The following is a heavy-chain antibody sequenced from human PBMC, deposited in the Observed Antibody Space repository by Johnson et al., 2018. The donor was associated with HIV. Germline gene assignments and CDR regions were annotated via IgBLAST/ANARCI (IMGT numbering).Heavy chain of an antibody. V-gene: IGHV3-30-3*01. D-gene: IGHD1-26*01. J-gene: IGHJ3*02. CDR1: GFTFSSYA. CDR3: AREGVGTTSDDAFDI. Sequence: QVQLVESGGGVVQPGRSLRLSCAASGFTFSSYAMHWVRQAPGKGLEWVAVISYDGSNKDNADSVKGRFTISRDNSKNTLYLQMNSLRAEDTALYYCAREGVGTTSDDAFDIWGQGTMVTVSS. CDR2: ISYDGSNK.